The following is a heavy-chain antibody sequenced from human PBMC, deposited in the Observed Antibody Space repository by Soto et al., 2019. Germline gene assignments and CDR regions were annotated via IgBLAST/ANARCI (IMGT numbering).Heavy chain of an antibody. V-gene: IGHV3-15*01. J-gene: IGHJ4*02. CDR3: AKRKTIFGVTDRASIDY. CDR2: IKSKTDGGTT. Sequence: EVQLVESGGGLVKPGGSLRLSCAASGFTFSNAWMSWVRQAPGKGLEWVGRIKSKTDGGTTDYAAPVKGRFTISRDDSKNILYLQMNSLRAEDTATYYCAKRKTIFGVTDRASIDYWGQGTLVTVSS. D-gene: IGHD3-3*01. CDR1: GFTFSNAW.